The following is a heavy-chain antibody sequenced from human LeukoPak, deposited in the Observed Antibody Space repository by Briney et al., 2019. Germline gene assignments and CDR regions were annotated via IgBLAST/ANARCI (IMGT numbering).Heavy chain of an antibody. Sequence: GGSLRLSCAASGFIFSSYAMNWVRQAPGKGLEWVSSISSSSSYIYYADSVKGRFTISRDNAKNSLYLQMNSLRAEDTAVYYCARVELLWFGELSDNYFDYWGQGTLVTVSS. D-gene: IGHD3-10*01. CDR1: GFIFSSYA. CDR3: ARVELLWFGELSDNYFDY. J-gene: IGHJ4*02. CDR2: ISSSSSYI. V-gene: IGHV3-21*01.